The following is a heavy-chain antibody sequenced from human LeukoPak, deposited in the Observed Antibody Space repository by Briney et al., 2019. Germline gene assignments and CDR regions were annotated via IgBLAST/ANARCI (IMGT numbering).Heavy chain of an antibody. CDR3: ARGHGRSWSSDVCDFDI. J-gene: IGHJ3*02. CDR2: ILYSGST. Sequence: PPETLSLTCTVPGGSISSYYWNWVRQSPGKGLEWVGYILYSGSTKYNPSLKSQVTISIEKSKKRFSLNLRCMTAADTAVYYCARGHGRSWSSDVCDFDIWGQGRMVTVSS. CDR1: GGSISSYY. D-gene: IGHD6-13*01. V-gene: IGHV4-59*01.